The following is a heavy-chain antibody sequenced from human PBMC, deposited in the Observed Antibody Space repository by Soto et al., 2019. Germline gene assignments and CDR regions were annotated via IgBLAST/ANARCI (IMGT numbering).Heavy chain of an antibody. CDR2: NRTRTYGGTA. V-gene: IGHV3-15*01. CDR1: GFTFSNAW. CDR3: VTGVLPRDY. Sequence: WGSLRLSCAVSGFTFSNAWMNWVRQAPGKRQVWVGLNRTRTYGGTADHAAPVQGRFTISRDDSKDMLSLQMNGLITGDTAVYYCVTGVLPRDYWGQGSLVTVSS. J-gene: IGHJ4*02.